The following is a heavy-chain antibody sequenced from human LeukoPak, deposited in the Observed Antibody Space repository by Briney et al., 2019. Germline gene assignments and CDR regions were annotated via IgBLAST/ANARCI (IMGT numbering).Heavy chain of an antibody. Sequence: PSETLSLTCAVYGGSFSGYYWNWIRQPPEKGLEWIGEISHNENTNYSPSLKSRLTISIDTSKNQFSLKLSSVTAADTAVYYCASSGSRWLIDKTYSPYWGQGTLVTVSS. CDR2: ISHNENT. V-gene: IGHV4-34*01. CDR1: GGSFSGYY. CDR3: ASSGSRWLIDKTYSPY. D-gene: IGHD3-22*01. J-gene: IGHJ4*02.